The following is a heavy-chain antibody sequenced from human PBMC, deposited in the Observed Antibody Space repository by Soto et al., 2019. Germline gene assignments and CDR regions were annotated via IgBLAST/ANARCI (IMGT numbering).Heavy chain of an antibody. CDR1: GGTFSSYA. CDR2: IIPIFGTA. D-gene: IGHD6-13*01. J-gene: IGHJ6*02. V-gene: IGHV1-69*06. CDR3: AITRIAEAGYYYSGMDV. Sequence: SVKVSCKASGGTFSSYAISWVRQAPGQGLEWMGGIIPIFGTANYAQKFQGRVTITADKSTSTAYMELSSLRSEDTAVYYCAITRIAEAGYYYSGMDVWGQGTTVTVSS.